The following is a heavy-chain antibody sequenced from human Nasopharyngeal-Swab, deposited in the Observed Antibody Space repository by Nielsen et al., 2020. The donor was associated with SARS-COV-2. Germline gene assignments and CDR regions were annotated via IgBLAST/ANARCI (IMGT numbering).Heavy chain of an antibody. CDR2: IYPADSDS. Sequence: GESLKISCKGSGYIFTSYWIGWVRQMPGKGLEWMGIIYPADSDSRYSLSFQGQVSISVDKSISTAYLQWNTLKASDTAIYYCVRRAFSASYLYFDYWGPGTLVTVSS. V-gene: IGHV5-51*01. J-gene: IGHJ4*02. D-gene: IGHD2-2*01. CDR3: VRRAFSASYLYFDY. CDR1: GYIFTSYW.